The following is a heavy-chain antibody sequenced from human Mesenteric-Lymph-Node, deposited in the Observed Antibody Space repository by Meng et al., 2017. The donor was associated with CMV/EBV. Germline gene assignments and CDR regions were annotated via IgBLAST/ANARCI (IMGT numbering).Heavy chain of an antibody. Sequence: GESLKISCAASGFTFRSYWMHWVRQAPGKGLEWVANINRDGSDRYYVDSVKGRFTISRDNAENSLYLQMNSLRAEDTAVYYCAGTTEYYLDHWGQGTLVTVSS. CDR2: INRDGSDR. J-gene: IGHJ4*02. CDR3: AGTTEYYLDH. D-gene: IGHD1-1*01. V-gene: IGHV3-7*01. CDR1: GFTFRSYW.